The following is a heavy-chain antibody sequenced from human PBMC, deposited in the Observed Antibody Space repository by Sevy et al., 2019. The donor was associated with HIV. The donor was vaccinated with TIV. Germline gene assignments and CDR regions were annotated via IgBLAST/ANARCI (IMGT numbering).Heavy chain of an antibody. V-gene: IGHV1-2*02. CDR3: ARQSAYHFYGMDV. CDR1: GYTFSDYY. J-gene: IGHJ6*02. CDR2: INPNSGGT. D-gene: IGHD3-16*01. Sequence: GSVKVSCKASGYTFSDYYIHWVRQAPGQGLEWMGWINPNSGGTNYAQKFQGRVTMTRDTSITTAYMELSRMRSDDTAVYYCARQSAYHFYGMDVWGQGTTVTVSS.